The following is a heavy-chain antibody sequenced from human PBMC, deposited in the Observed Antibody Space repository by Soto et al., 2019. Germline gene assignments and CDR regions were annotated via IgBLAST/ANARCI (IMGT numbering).Heavy chain of an antibody. D-gene: IGHD2-2*01. CDR2: IRSKAYGGTT. J-gene: IGHJ5*02. CDR3: TRDLSARWDIVVVPAAPFGPYNWFDP. V-gene: IGHV3-49*03. Sequence: PGGSLRLSCTASGLPFGDYAMSWFRQDPGKGLEWVGFIRSKAYGGTTEYAASVKGRFTISRDDSKSIAYLQMNSLKTEDTAVYYCTRDLSARWDIVVVPAAPFGPYNWFDPWGQGTLVTVSS. CDR1: GLPFGDYA.